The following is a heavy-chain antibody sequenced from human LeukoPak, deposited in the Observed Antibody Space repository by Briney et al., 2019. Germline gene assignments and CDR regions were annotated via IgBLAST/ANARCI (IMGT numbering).Heavy chain of an antibody. D-gene: IGHD1-1*01. CDR1: GFTFSSYA. J-gene: IGHJ4*02. CDR3: VKDRRKTGTTFDY. Sequence: GSLRLSCSASGFTFSSYAMHWVRQAPGKGLEYVSAISSNGGSTYYADSVKGRFTTSRDNSKNTLYLQMSSLRAEDTAVYYCVKDRRKTGTTFDYWGQGTLVTASS. V-gene: IGHV3-64D*09. CDR2: ISSNGGST.